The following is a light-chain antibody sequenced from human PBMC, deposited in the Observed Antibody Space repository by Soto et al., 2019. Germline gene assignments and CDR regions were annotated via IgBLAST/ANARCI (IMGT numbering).Light chain of an antibody. Sequence: QSVLTQPPSASGTPGQRVTISCSGSSSNIGSNTVNWYQQLPGTAPKLLIYNNNQRPSGVPDRFSGSKSGTSASLAISGRQSEDEADYYCATWDDSRIAYVLFGGGTKLTVL. CDR3: ATWDDSRIAYVL. J-gene: IGLJ2*01. V-gene: IGLV1-44*01. CDR2: NNN. CDR1: SSNIGSNT.